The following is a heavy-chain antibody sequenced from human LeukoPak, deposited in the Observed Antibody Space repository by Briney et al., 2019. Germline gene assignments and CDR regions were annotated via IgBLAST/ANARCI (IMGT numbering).Heavy chain of an antibody. Sequence: SETLSLTCTVSGGSISSGGYYWSWIRQPPGKGLEWIGYIYHSGSTYYNPSLKSRVTISVDRSKNQFSLKLSSVTAADTAVYYCARDYGSGRYNWFDPWGQGTLVTVSS. J-gene: IGHJ5*02. CDR1: GGSISSGGYY. V-gene: IGHV4-30-2*01. D-gene: IGHD3-10*01. CDR2: IYHSGST. CDR3: ARDYGSGRYNWFDP.